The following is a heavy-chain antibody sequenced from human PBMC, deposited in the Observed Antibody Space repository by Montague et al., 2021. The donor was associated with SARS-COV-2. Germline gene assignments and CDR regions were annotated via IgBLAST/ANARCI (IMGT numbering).Heavy chain of an antibody. CDR3: ARRLMYASGSYFDY. V-gene: IGHV4-59*08. Sequence: SETLSLTCTVSGGSVSISYWSWIRQSPGKGLEWLGSLFYSGSTHYNPSLTRRVTISADTSKNQVSLRLTSVTAAAAAVYYCARRLMYASGSYFDYWGQGTLVTVSS. CDR2: LFYSGST. CDR1: GGSVSISY. J-gene: IGHJ4*02. D-gene: IGHD3-10*01.